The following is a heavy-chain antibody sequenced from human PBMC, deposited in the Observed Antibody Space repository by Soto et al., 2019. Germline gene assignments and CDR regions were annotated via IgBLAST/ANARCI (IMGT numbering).Heavy chain of an antibody. V-gene: IGHV1-3*01. D-gene: IGHD5-12*01. J-gene: IGHJ4*02. CDR3: TRGPRGDGYNLDY. Sequence: AFVKISCKASGYPFTHYAMHLVRQAPGQRIMRMRWINAGNGNTKYSQKLKCRVTIIRDTSATTTNIELSSMRSKDTAEYYSTRGPRGDGYNLDYWGQGTLVTSPQ. CDR2: INAGNGNT. CDR1: GYPFTHYA.